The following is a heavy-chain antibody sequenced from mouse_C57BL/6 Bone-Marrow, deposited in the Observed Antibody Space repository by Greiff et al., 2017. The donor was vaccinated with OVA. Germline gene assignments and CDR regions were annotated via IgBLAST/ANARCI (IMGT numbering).Heavy chain of an antibody. CDR2: IYPSDGST. CDR1: GYTFTDYS. D-gene: IGHD2-2*01. V-gene: IGHV1-78*01. J-gene: IGHJ1*03. Sequence: QVQLQQSDAELVKPGASVKISCKASGYTFTDYSIHWVKQRPEQGLEWIGDIYPSDGSTNYNEKFKGKATLTADKSSSTAYMQLNSLTSEDSAVYYCAILRLRRYWYFDVWGTGTTVTVSS. CDR3: AILRLRRYWYFDV.